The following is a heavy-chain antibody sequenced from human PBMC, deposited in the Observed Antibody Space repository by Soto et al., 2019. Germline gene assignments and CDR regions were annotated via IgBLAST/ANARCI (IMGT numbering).Heavy chain of an antibody. J-gene: IGHJ5*02. V-gene: IGHV4-59*01. CDR2: IYYSGST. CDR3: ARSEDSSGWYNWFDP. Sequence: SETLSLTCTVSGGSISSYYWSWIRQPPGKGLEWIGYIYYSGSTNYNPSLKSRVTISVDTSKNQFSLKLSSVTAADTAVYYCARSEDSSGWYNWFDPWGQGTLVTVSS. D-gene: IGHD6-19*01. CDR1: GGSISSYY.